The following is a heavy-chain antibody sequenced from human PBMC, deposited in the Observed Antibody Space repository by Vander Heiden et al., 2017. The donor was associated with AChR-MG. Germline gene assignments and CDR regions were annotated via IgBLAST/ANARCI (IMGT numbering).Heavy chain of an antibody. CDR2: IISSCSTI. V-gene: IGHV3-48*04. J-gene: IGHJ2*01. Sequence: EVQLVESGGGWVQPGGSLSLSCSASGFNFRTCGFNWVRQAPGEGLGGVAFIISSCSTIYSADSVEGRFTISRDDPNNSLFLQMTSLRAEDTAVYYCASLNPNRDGITWDRYWDFDVWGRGTLVTVSS. CDR3: ASLNPNRDGITWDRYWDFDV. D-gene: IGHD3-16*02. CDR1: GFNFRTCG.